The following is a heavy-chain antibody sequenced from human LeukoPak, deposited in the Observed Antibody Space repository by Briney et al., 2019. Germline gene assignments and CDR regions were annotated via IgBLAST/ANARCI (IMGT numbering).Heavy chain of an antibody. CDR1: GYTFTSYA. CDR2: INTNTGNP. Sequence: GASVKVSCKASGYTFTSYAMNWVRQAPGQGLEWMGWINTNTGNPTYAQGFTGRFVFSLDTSVSTAYLQISSLKAEDTAVYYCARGPVAGTYNWFDPWGQGTLVTVSS. D-gene: IGHD6-19*01. J-gene: IGHJ5*02. CDR3: ARGPVAGTYNWFDP. V-gene: IGHV7-4-1*02.